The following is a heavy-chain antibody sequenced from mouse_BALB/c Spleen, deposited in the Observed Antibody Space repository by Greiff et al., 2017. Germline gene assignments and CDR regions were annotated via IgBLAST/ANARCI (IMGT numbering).Heavy chain of an antibody. D-gene: IGHD1-1*01. CDR2: ISYSGST. J-gene: IGHJ3*01. V-gene: IGHV3-8*02. CDR3: ARSDYYGSSYGFAY. Sequence: EVQRVESGPSLVKPSQTLSLTCSVTGDSITSGYWNWIRKFPGNKLEYMGYISYSGSTYYNPSLKSRISITRDTSKNQYYLQLNSVTTEDTATYYCARSDYYGSSYGFAYWGQGTLVTVSA. CDR1: GDSITSGY.